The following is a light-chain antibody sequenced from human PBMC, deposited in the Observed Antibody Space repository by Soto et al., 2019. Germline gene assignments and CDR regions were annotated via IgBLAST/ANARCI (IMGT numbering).Light chain of an antibody. CDR1: QSVSSNF. V-gene: IGKV3-20*01. J-gene: IGKJ1*01. CDR3: QQYGNSPSWT. Sequence: EIVLTQSPGTLSLSPGERATLSCRASQSVSSNFLAWCQQKPGQAPRLLIYGASSRATGFPDRFSGSGSGTDFTLTISRLEPEDFAVYYCQQYGNSPSWTFGQGTKVDIK. CDR2: GAS.